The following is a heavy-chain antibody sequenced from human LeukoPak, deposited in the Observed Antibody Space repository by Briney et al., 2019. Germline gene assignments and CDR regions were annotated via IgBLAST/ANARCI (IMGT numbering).Heavy chain of an antibody. CDR2: INHSGST. CDR1: GGSFSGYY. Sequence: SETLSLTCAVYGGSFSGYYWSWIRQPPGKGLDWIGEINHSGSTNYNPALKSRVTISVDTSKNQFSLKLSSVTAADTAVYYCARALKDIVVVPAAMRGSGYYYYYMDVWGKGTTVTISS. V-gene: IGHV4-34*01. D-gene: IGHD2-2*01. J-gene: IGHJ6*03. CDR3: ARALKDIVVVPAAMRGSGYYYYYMDV.